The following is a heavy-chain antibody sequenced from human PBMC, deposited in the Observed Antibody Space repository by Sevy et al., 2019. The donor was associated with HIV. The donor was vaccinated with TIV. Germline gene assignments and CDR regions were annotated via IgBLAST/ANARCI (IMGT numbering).Heavy chain of an antibody. Sequence: GGSLRLSCAASGFTFSNAWMSWVRQAPGKGLEWVGRIKSKTDGGTTDYAAPVKGRFTISSDDSKNTLYLQMNSLKTVDTAVYYCTTARGLAPRYYYSYGMDVWGQGTTVTVSS. V-gene: IGHV3-15*01. D-gene: IGHD3-16*01. CDR3: TTARGLAPRYYYSYGMDV. J-gene: IGHJ6*02. CDR1: GFTFSNAW. CDR2: IKSKTDGGTT.